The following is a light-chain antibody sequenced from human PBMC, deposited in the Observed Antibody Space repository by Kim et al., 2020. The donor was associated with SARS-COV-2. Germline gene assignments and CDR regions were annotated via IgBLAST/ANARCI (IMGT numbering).Light chain of an antibody. CDR2: DAS. J-gene: IGKJ4*01. CDR1: QSVGSA. CDR3: QQRSNWPPGPLT. Sequence: GESATFSCRASQSVGSALGWYQQKPGQAPRLLIYDASNRATGIPARFSGNGSGTDFTLTISSLEPEDSAVYYCQQRSNWPPGPLTFGGGTKVEIK. V-gene: IGKV3-11*01.